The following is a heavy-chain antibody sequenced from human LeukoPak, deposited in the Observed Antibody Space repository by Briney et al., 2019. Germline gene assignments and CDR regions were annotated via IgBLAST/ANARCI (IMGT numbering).Heavy chain of an antibody. D-gene: IGHD6-13*01. Sequence: ASVKVSCKASGYTFTSYYMHWVRQAPGQGLEWMGIINPSGGSTSHAQKFQGRVTMTRDMSTSTVYMELSSLRSEDTAVYYCATSVYSSRFDYWGQGTLVTVSS. V-gene: IGHV1-46*01. CDR2: INPSGGST. CDR1: GYTFTSYY. CDR3: ATSVYSSRFDY. J-gene: IGHJ4*02.